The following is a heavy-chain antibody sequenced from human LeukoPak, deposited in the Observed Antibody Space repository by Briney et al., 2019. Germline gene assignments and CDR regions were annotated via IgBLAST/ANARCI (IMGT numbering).Heavy chain of an antibody. CDR1: GFTFTSSA. D-gene: IGHD3-22*01. J-gene: IGHJ6*02. CDR3: AADPVVVRSGMDV. V-gene: IGHV1-58*01. CDR2: IVVGSGNT. Sequence: ASVKDSCKASGFTFTSSAVQWVRQARGQRLEWIGWIVVGSGNTNYAQKFQERVTITRDTSTSTAYMELSSLRSEDTAVYYCAADPVVVRSGMDVWVQGTTVTVSS.